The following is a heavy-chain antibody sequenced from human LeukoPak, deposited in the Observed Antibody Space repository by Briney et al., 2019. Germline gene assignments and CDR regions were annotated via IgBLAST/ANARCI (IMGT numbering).Heavy chain of an antibody. CDR2: ISGSGDNT. CDR1: GFTFSSYA. D-gene: IGHD3-22*01. Sequence: PGGSLRLSCAASGFTFSSYAMSWVRQVPGKGLEWVSVISGSGDNTYYADSVKGRFTISRDNSKNMLYLQMNSLRAEDTAAYYCAKGGYYDSSGSFYFDYWGQGTLVTVSS. V-gene: IGHV3-23*01. J-gene: IGHJ4*02. CDR3: AKGGYYDSSGSFYFDY.